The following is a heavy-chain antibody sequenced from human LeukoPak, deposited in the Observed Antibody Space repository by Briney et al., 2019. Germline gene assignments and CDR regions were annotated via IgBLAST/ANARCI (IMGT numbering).Heavy chain of an antibody. Sequence: NPSETLSLTCTVSGGSISSYYWSWIRQPAGKGLEWIGHIYTSGSTNYNPSLKSRVTMSVDTSKNQFSLKLSSVTAADTAVYYCARQYYYDGSGPFQHWGQGTLVTVSS. D-gene: IGHD3-22*01. V-gene: IGHV4-4*07. CDR3: ARQYYYDGSGPFQH. J-gene: IGHJ1*01. CDR2: IYTSGST. CDR1: GGSISSYY.